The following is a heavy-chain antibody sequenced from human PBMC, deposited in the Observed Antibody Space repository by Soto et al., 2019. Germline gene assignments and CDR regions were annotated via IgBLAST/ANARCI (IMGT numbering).Heavy chain of an antibody. V-gene: IGHV4-59*01. CDR3: ARDRKLELPGNYYYYGMDV. J-gene: IGHJ6*02. D-gene: IGHD1-7*01. CDR2: ISSSGTV. CDR1: GGSIRDYF. Sequence: PSETLSLTCSVSGGSIRDYFWTWTRQSPGRGLEWIGYISSSGTVKYNSSLKSRVTISLDRSRNQFSLKLSSVTAADTAVYFCARDRKLELPGNYYYYGMDVWGQGTTVTVSS.